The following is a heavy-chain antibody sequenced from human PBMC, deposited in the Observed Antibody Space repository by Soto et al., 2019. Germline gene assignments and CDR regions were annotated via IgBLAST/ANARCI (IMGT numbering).Heavy chain of an antibody. CDR2: IYSSGSS. CDR3: ERGGDSSGYYYASDY. J-gene: IGHJ4*02. D-gene: IGHD3-22*01. Sequence: PSETLSLTCTVSGGSISSYYWSWIRQPAGKGLEWIGHIYSSGSSNYNPSLKSRVTMSVDSSKNQFSLKLSSLTAADTAVYYCERGGDSSGYYYASDYWGQGTLVTVSS. V-gene: IGHV4-4*07. CDR1: GGSISSYY.